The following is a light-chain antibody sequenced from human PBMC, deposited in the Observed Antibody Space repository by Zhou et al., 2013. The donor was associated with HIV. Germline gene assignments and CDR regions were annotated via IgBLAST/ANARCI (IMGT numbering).Light chain of an antibody. CDR2: GAS. Sequence: EIVLTQSPVTLSLSPGERATLSCRASQSVSNNFLAWYQQKPGQAPRLLISGASSRAAGIPDRFSGSGSGTDFTLTISRLEPEDFAVYSCQQYADSQMYTFGQGTKLEIK. V-gene: IGKV3-20*01. CDR1: QSVSNNF. CDR3: QQYADSQMYT. J-gene: IGKJ2*01.